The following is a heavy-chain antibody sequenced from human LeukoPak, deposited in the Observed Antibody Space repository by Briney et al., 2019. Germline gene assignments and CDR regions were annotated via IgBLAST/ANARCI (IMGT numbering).Heavy chain of an antibody. V-gene: IGHV3-7*05. CDR2: IKQDGSET. Sequence: GGSLRLSCAASGFTFSSHWMNWVRQAPGKGLEWVASIKQDGSETYYVDSVKGRFTISRDNAKNSLYLQMNSLRAEDTAVYYCAREDSSSTIVAYWGQGTLVTVSS. D-gene: IGHD6-13*01. CDR1: GFTFSSHW. J-gene: IGHJ4*02. CDR3: AREDSSSTIVAY.